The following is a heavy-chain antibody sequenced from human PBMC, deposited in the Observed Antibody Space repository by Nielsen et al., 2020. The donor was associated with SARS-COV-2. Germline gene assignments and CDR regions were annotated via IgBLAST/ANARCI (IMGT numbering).Heavy chain of an antibody. J-gene: IGHJ4*02. CDR1: GFTLSSYS. V-gene: IGHV3-21*01. CDR2: ISSSSSYI. Sequence: GGSLRLSCAASGFTLSSYSMNWVRQAPGKGLEWVSSISSSSSYIYYADSVKGRFTISRDNAKNSLYLQMNSLRAEDTAVYYCARAVTTVTIDFDYWGQGTLVTVSS. D-gene: IGHD4-17*01. CDR3: ARAVTTVTIDFDY.